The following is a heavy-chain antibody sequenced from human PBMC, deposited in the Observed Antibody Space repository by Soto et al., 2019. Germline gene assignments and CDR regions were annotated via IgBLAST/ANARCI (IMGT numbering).Heavy chain of an antibody. CDR3: ARDAAVAGPNYYYGMDV. Sequence: QVQLVQSGAEVKKPGSSVKVSCKASGGTFSSYAISWVRQAPGQGLEWMGGIIPIFGTANYAQKFQGRVTITADESTSKAYMELSSLRSEDTDVYYCARDAAVAGPNYYYGMDVWGQGTTVTVSS. D-gene: IGHD6-19*01. J-gene: IGHJ6*02. V-gene: IGHV1-69*01. CDR2: IIPIFGTA. CDR1: GGTFSSYA.